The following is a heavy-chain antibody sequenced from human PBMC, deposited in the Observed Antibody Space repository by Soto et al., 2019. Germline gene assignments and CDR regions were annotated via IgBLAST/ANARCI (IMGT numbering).Heavy chain of an antibody. CDR3: SRTDYTTAHYYYYGMNV. J-gene: IGHJ6*02. CDR1: GFTFNDDA. V-gene: IGHV3-49*04. CDR2: IRGQLYGGTA. Sequence: SGGSLRLSCTSSGFTFNDDAVTWVRQAPGKGLEWVGFIRGQLYGGTAEYAASVKGRFTISRDDSKSIAYLQMNSLKTEDTAVYRCSRTDYTTAHYYYYGMNVWGQGTTVTVSS. D-gene: IGHD4-4*01.